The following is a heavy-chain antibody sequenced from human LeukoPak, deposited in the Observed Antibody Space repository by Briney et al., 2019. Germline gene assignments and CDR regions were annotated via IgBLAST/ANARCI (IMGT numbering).Heavy chain of an antibody. CDR1: GFTFSSYW. CDR3: ARDPLDPALYYYYGMDV. V-gene: IGHV3-7*01. D-gene: IGHD5-18*01. CDR2: IKQDGSEK. J-gene: IGHJ6*02. Sequence: QAGGSLRLSCAASGFTFSSYWRSWVRQAPGKGLEWVANIKQDGSEKYYVDSVKGRFTISRDNAKNSLYLQMNSLRAEDTAVYYCARDPLDPALYYYYGMDVWGQGTTVTVSS.